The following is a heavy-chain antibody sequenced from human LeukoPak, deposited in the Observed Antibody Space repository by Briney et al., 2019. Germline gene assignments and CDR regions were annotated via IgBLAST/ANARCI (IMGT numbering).Heavy chain of an antibody. D-gene: IGHD6-19*01. V-gene: IGHV4-59*08. J-gene: IGHJ4*02. CDR3: ARLTEPDPSSGWYLDY. CDR1: GGSIRSYY. CDR2: IYYSGST. Sequence: SETLSLTCTVSGGSIRSYYWSWIRQPPGKGLEWIGYIYYSGSTNYNPSLKSRVTISVDTSKNQFSLKLSSVTAADTAVYYCARLTEPDPSSGWYLDYWGQGTLVTVSS.